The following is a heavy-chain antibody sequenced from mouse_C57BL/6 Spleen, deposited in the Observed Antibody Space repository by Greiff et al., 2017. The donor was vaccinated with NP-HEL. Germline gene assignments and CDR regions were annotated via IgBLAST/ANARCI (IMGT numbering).Heavy chain of an antibody. CDR3: AREDSSGLYAMDY. V-gene: IGHV1-50*01. CDR2: IDPSDSYT. Sequence: VQLQQSGAELVKPGASVKLSCKASGYTFTSYWMQWVKQRPGQGLEWIGEIDPSDSYTNYNQKFKGKATLTVDTSSSTAYMQLSSLTSEDSAAYYCAREDSSGLYAMDYWGQGTSVTVSS. J-gene: IGHJ4*01. D-gene: IGHD3-2*02. CDR1: GYTFTSYW.